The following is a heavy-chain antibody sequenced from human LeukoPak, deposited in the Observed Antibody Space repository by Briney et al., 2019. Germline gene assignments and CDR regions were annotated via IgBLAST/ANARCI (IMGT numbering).Heavy chain of an antibody. CDR3: ARGGSSSWYPNFDY. D-gene: IGHD6-13*01. V-gene: IGHV3-23*01. CDR1: GFTFSSYA. CDR2: ISGAGGGST. J-gene: IGHJ4*02. Sequence: PGGSLRLSCAASGFTFSSYAMSWVRQAPGKGLKWVSIISGAGGGSTYYADSTKGRFTISRDNSKNTVYLQMNSLRAEDTALYYCARGGSSSWYPNFDYWGQGTLVTVSS.